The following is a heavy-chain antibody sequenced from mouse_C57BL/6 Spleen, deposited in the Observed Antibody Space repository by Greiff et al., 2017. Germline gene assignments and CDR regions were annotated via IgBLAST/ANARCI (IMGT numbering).Heavy chain of an antibody. CDR1: EYEFPSHD. V-gene: IGHV5-2*01. CDR3: SRHRALNSYAMDY. J-gene: IGHJ4*01. D-gene: IGHD3-3*01. CDR2: IYSDGGST. Sequence: DVKLVESGGGLVQPGESLKLSCEANEYEFPSHDMSWVRQTPGKRLELVAAIYSDGGSTYYPDTMESRFIISRDNTKKTIYLHMSSLRSEDSALYYCSRHRALNSYAMDYWGQGTTVTVAS.